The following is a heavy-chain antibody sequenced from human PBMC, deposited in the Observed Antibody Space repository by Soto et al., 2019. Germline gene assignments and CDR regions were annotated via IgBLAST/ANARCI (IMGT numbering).Heavy chain of an antibody. Sequence: SETLSLTCTVSGYSISSGYYWGWIRQPPGKGLEWIGRIYHSGSTYYNPSLKSRVTISVDTSKNQFSLKLISVTAADTAVYYCARDRYYYDSSGYYFDYWGQGTLVTVSS. CDR2: IYHSGST. D-gene: IGHD3-22*01. CDR3: ARDRYYYDSSGYYFDY. CDR1: GYSISSGYY. J-gene: IGHJ4*02. V-gene: IGHV4-38-2*02.